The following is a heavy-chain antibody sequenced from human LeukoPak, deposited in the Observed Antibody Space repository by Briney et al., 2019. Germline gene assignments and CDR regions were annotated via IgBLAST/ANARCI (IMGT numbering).Heavy chain of an antibody. CDR2: MNPNTGST. J-gene: IGHJ6*02. CDR3: ATSSGVPAAIRPCMDV. D-gene: IGHD2-2*02. Sequence: ASVKVSCKASGYTFTTYDINWVRQAPGQGLEWMGWMNPNTGSTGYAQKFQGRVTMTANTSISTVYMELSSLRSEDTAVYYCATSSGVPAAIRPCMDVWGQGTTVTVSS. CDR1: GYTFTTYD. V-gene: IGHV1-8*01.